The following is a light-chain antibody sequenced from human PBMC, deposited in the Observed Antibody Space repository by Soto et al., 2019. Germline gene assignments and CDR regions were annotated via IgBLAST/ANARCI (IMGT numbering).Light chain of an antibody. Sequence: QSVLTQPASVSGSPGQSITISCTGTSSDVGGYNFVSWYQQHPDKAPKLMIYDVTNRPSGVSNRFSGSKSGNTASLTISGLQAEDEADYCCSSYTSISTYVFGTGTNVTVL. CDR3: SSYTSISTYV. CDR1: SSDVGGYNF. CDR2: DVT. J-gene: IGLJ1*01. V-gene: IGLV2-14*01.